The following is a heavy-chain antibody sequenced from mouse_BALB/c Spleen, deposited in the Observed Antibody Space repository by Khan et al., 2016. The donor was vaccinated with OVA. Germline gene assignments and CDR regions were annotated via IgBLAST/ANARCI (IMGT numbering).Heavy chain of an antibody. V-gene: IGHV2-3*01. J-gene: IGHJ3*01. D-gene: IGHD1-1*01. CDR3: AIYYYGRAWFAY. CDR1: GFSLTSYG. Sequence: QVQLKESGPGLVAPSQSLSITCTVSGFSLTSYGVGWVRQPPGKGLEWLGVIWGDGSTNYHSALISRLNINKDNSKSQVFLKLNSLQTDDTATYCGAIYYYGRAWFAYWGQGTLVTVSA. CDR2: IWGDGST.